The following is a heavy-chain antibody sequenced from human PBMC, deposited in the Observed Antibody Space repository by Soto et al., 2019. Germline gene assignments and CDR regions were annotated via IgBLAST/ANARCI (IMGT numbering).Heavy chain of an antibody. J-gene: IGHJ6*02. Sequence: ASVKVSCKASGYTFTSYGISLVRQAPGQRLEGMGWISAYNGNTNYAKKLQGRVTMTTDTSTSTAYMELRSLRSDDTAVYYCARDPGRDLYSSGWKYYYYGMDVWGQGTTVTVSS. V-gene: IGHV1-18*01. CDR1: GYTFTSYG. CDR3: ARDPGRDLYSSGWKYYYYGMDV. D-gene: IGHD6-19*01. CDR2: ISAYNGNT.